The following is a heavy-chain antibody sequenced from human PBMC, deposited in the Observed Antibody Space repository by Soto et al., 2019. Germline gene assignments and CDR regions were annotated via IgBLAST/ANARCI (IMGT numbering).Heavy chain of an antibody. Sequence: PSQTLSLTCAISGDSVSSNSAAWNWIGQSPSRGLEWLGRTYYRSKWSYDYALSVKSRITINPDTSKNQFSLHLNSVTPEDTALYYCARDGGTGDDFWDYWGQGTLVTVSS. J-gene: IGHJ4*01. CDR2: TYYRSKWSY. CDR1: GDSVSSNSAA. D-gene: IGHD3-3*01. CDR3: ARDGGTGDDFWDY. V-gene: IGHV6-1*01.